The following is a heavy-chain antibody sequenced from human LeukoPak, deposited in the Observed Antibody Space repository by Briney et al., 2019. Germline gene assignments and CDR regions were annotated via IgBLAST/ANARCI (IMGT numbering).Heavy chain of an antibody. CDR1: GYSFTSYW. J-gene: IGHJ6*03. CDR3: ARSGYSGDGAHTITRSLEYYYYYYMDV. Sequence: GESLKISCKGSGYSFTSYWIGWVRQMPGKGLEWMGIIYPGDSDTRYSPSFQGQVTISADKSISTAYLQWSSLKASDTAMYYCARSGYSGDGAHTITRSLEYYYYYYMDVWGKGTTVTVSS. D-gene: IGHD1-26*01. CDR2: IYPGDSDT. V-gene: IGHV5-51*01.